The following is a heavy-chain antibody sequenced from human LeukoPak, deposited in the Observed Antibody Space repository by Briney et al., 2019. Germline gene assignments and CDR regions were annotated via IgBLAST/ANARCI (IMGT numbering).Heavy chain of an antibody. J-gene: IGHJ4*02. CDR3: ARVSIYYDSSGYIDY. V-gene: IGHV1-46*01. CDR1: GYTFTSYY. CDR2: INPSGGST. Sequence: ASVKVSCKASGYTFTSYYMHWVRQAPGQGLEWMGIINPSGGSTSYAQKFQGRVTMTRDMSTSTVYMELNSLRSEDTAVYYCARVSIYYDSSGYIDYWGQGTLVTVSS. D-gene: IGHD3-22*01.